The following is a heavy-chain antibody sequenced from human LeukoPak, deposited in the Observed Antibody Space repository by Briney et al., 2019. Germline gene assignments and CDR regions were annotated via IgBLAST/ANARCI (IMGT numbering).Heavy chain of an antibody. V-gene: IGHV1-69*13. J-gene: IGHJ4*02. Sequence: SVKVSFTASGGTFSSYAISWVRQATGQGLEWMGGIIPIFGTANYAQKFQGRVTITADESTSTAYMELSSLRSEDTAVYYCARYYGSGSYVAPFDYWGQGTLVTVSS. CDR3: ARYYGSGSYVAPFDY. CDR1: GGTFSSYA. CDR2: IIPIFGTA. D-gene: IGHD3-10*01.